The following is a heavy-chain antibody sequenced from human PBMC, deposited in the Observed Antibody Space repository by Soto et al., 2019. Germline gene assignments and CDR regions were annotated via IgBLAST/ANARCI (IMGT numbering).Heavy chain of an antibody. CDR1: GFTFSTYA. CDR2: ISGSGGVT. V-gene: IGHV3-23*01. Sequence: PGGSLRLSCAVSGFTFSTYAMSWVRQAPGKGLEWVSAISGSGGVTYYVDSVKGRFTISRDNSKNTLYLQINSLRAEDTALYYCVRGLDSVDYWGQGTLVTVS. D-gene: IGHD3-9*01. CDR3: VRGLDSVDY. J-gene: IGHJ4*02.